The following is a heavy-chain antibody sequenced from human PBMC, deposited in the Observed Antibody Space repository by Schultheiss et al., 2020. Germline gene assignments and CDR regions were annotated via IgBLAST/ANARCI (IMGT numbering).Heavy chain of an antibody. Sequence: SCAASAFTFSSYWMHWVRQAPGKGLVWVSRINSDGSRTNYADSVKGRYTISRDNAKNTLYLQMNSLRAEDTAVYYCARDIGGGHAFNIWGQGTMVTVSS. CDR3: ARDIGGGHAFNI. CDR1: AFTFSSYW. J-gene: IGHJ3*02. D-gene: IGHD3-10*01. V-gene: IGHV3-74*01. CDR2: INSDGSRT.